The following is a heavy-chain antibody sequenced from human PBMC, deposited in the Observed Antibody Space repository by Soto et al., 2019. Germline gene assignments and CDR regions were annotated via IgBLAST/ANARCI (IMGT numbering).Heavy chain of an antibody. CDR1: GGSISSGGYY. CDR2: IYYSGST. J-gene: IGHJ4*02. Sequence: QVQLQESVPGLVKPSQTLSLTCTVSGGSISSGGYYWSWIRQHPGKGLEWIGYIYYSGSTYYNPSLKSRVTISVDTSKNQFSLKLSSVTAADTAVYYCARDPGGGYGGYYFDYWGQGTLVTVSS. CDR3: ARDPGGGYGGYYFDY. D-gene: IGHD3-16*01. V-gene: IGHV4-31*03.